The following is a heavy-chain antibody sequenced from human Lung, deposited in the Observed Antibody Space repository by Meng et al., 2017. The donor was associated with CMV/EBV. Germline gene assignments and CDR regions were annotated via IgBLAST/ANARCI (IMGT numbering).Heavy chain of an antibody. V-gene: IGHV3-23*01. CDR3: AKYIAAAGILSVYVGY. Sequence: GEXXTISCAASGFTFSSYAMSWVRQAPGKGLEWVSAISGSGGSTYYADSVKGRFTISRDNSKNTLYLQMNSLRAEDTAVYYCAKYIAAAGILSVYVGYWGQGTLVTVSS. J-gene: IGHJ4*02. D-gene: IGHD6-13*01. CDR1: GFTFSSYA. CDR2: ISGSGGST.